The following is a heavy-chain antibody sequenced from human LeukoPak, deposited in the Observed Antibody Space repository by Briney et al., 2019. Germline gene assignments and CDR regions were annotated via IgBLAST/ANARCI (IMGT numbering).Heavy chain of an antibody. D-gene: IGHD6-13*01. V-gene: IGHV1-2*02. CDR3: ARGKLAAPGRTGYNWFDP. CDR2: TNLNSGGT. J-gene: IGHJ5*02. CDR1: GYTFTVYY. Sequence: ASVTVSFTASGYTFTVYYIHWVRQAPGQGLEWMGWTNLNSGGTNYAQKFQGRVTMPRDTSITTAYMELSGLRSDDTAIYYCARGKLAAPGRTGYNWFDPWGQGTLVTVSS.